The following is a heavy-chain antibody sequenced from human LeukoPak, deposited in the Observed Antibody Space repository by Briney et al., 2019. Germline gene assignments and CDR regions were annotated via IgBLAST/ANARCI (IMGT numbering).Heavy chain of an antibody. CDR1: GFTFSDYY. D-gene: IGHD3-3*02. J-gene: IGHJ4*02. V-gene: IGHV3-23*01. Sequence: PGGSLRLSCAASGFTFSDYYMSWIRQAPGKGLEWVSAISGSGGSTYYADSVKGRFTISRDNSKNTLYLQMNSLRAEDTAVYYCAKDSPFLEWLFDYWGQGTLVAVSS. CDR2: ISGSGGST. CDR3: AKDSPFLEWLFDY.